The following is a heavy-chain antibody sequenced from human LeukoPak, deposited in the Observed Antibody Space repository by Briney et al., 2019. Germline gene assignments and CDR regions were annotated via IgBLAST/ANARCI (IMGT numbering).Heavy chain of an antibody. D-gene: IGHD3-22*01. CDR3: ALGYYDSSGYYYNFED. V-gene: IGHV1-69*13. CDR2: IIPIFGTS. J-gene: IGHJ4*02. Sequence: SVKVSCKASEGTFTIYAISWVRQAPGQGLEWMGGIIPIFGTSNYAQNFQGRVTISADESTSTAYMELSSLRSEDTAVYYFALGYYDSSGYYYNFEDWGQGTLVTVSS. CDR1: EGTFTIYA.